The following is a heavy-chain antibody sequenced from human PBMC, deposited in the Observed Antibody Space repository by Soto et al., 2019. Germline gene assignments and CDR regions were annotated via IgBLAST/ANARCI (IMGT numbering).Heavy chain of an antibody. CDR1: GYSFINYG. J-gene: IGHJ5*01. CDR3: ARDSKWLIINGNWFDS. V-gene: IGHV1-18*04. Sequence: QVQLVQSGAEVKKPGASVKVSCKFSGYSFINYGMTWVRQAPGQGFEWMGWISGSNGATNYAQRFQGRVTWTTATSTNTAYMELRSLRLDDTAIYYCARDSKWLIINGNWFDSWGQGTLVTVSS. D-gene: IGHD5-12*01. CDR2: ISGSNGAT.